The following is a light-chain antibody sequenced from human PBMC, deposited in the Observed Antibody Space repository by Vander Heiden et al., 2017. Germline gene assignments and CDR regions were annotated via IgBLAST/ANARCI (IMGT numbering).Light chain of an antibody. Sequence: EIVMTQSPATLSVPPGERATLSCRASQSVSSNLAWYQQKPGQAPRLLIYGASTRATGIPARFSRSGYGTEFTLTISSRQSEDFAVYYCQQNNTWPLYTFGQGTKLEIK. CDR2: GAS. CDR3: QQNNTWPLYT. V-gene: IGKV3-15*01. CDR1: QSVSSN. J-gene: IGKJ2*01.